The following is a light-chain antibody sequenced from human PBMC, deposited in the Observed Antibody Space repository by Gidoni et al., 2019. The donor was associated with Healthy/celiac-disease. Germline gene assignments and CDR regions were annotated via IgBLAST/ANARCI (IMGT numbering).Light chain of an antibody. Sequence: EIVLTQSPGTLSLSPGEIATISCRASQRVSSSYLAWYQQKPGQAPRLLIYGASSRATGIPDRVSGSVSVTDFTLTISRLEPEDFAVYYCQQYGSSPYTFGQGTKLEIK. J-gene: IGKJ2*01. CDR1: QRVSSSY. CDR2: GAS. V-gene: IGKV3-20*01. CDR3: QQYGSSPYT.